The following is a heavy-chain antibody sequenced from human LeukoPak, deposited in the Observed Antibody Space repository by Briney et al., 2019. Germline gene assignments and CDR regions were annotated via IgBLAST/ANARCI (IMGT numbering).Heavy chain of an antibody. CDR1: GGSISSGGYY. CDR2: INHSGST. J-gene: IGHJ4*02. CDR3: ARKGLSAPRPLDY. Sequence: PSQTLSLTCTVSGGSISSGGYYWSWIRQPPGKGLEWIGEINHSGSTNYNPSLKSRVTISVDTSKNQFSLKLSSVTAADTAVYYCARKGLSAPRPLDYWGQGTLVTVSS. V-gene: IGHV4-30-2*01.